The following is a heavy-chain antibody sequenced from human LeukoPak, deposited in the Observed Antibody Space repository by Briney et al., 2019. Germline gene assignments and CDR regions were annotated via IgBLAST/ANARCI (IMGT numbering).Heavy chain of an antibody. CDR2: ISSSSSYI. CDR1: GFTFSSYW. D-gene: IGHD3-22*01. Sequence: GGSLRLSCAASGFTFSSYWMNWVRQAPGKGLEWVSSISSSSSYIYYADSVKGRFTISRDNAKNSLYLQMNSLRAEDTAVYYCAREWAHSSGYYVLYYYYGMDVWGQGTTVTVSS. CDR3: AREWAHSSGYYVLYYYYGMDV. J-gene: IGHJ6*02. V-gene: IGHV3-21*01.